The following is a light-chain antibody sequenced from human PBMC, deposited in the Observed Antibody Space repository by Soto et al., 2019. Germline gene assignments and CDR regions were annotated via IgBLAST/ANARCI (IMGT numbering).Light chain of an antibody. CDR1: QSVSSN. CDR3: QQYNNWPPET. V-gene: IGKV3-15*01. Sequence: EIVMTQSPATLSVSPGERSTLYCRASQSVSSNLAWYQQKPGQAPRLLIYGASTRATGIPTRFSGSGSGTEYTLTISSLQSEDFAVYYGQQYNNWPPETCGQGTKVEIK. J-gene: IGKJ1*01. CDR2: GAS.